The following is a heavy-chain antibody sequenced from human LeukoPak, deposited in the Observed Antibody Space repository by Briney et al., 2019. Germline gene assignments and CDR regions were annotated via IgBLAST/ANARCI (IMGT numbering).Heavy chain of an antibody. J-gene: IGHJ4*02. V-gene: IGHV1-2*02. Sequence: ASVKVSCKASGYTFTGYYMHWVRQAPGPGLEWMGWINPNSGGTNYAQKFQGRVTMTRDTSISTAYMELSRLRSDDTAVYYCARDQTGLYYYGSGSYIPDGFLIWGQGTLVTVSS. CDR1: GYTFTGYY. D-gene: IGHD3-10*01. CDR3: ARDQTGLYYYGSGSYIPDGFLI. CDR2: INPNSGGT.